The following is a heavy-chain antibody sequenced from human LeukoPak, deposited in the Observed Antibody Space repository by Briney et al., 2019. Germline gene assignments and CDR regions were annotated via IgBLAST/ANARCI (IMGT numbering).Heavy chain of an antibody. CDR2: ISYDGSNK. V-gene: IGHV3-30*03. J-gene: IGHJ6*02. Sequence: PGRSLRLSCAASGFTFSSYGMHWVRQAPGKGLEWVAVISYDGSNKYYADSVKGRFTISRHNSKNTLYLQMNSLRAEDTAVYYCARDGGAAGSYYYYGMDVWGQGTTVTVSS. CDR1: GFTFSSYG. CDR3: ARDGGAAGSYYYYGMDV. D-gene: IGHD3-16*01.